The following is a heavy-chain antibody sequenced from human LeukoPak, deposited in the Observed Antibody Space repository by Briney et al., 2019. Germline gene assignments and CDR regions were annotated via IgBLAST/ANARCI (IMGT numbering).Heavy chain of an antibody. CDR1: GYTFTGYY. J-gene: IGHJ3*02. CDR3: ARASGYYYGSGSYAGSYDAFDI. V-gene: IGHV1-2*02. CDR2: INPNSGGT. Sequence: ASVKVSCKASGYTFTGYYMHWVRQAPGQGLEWVGWINPNSGGTNYAQKFQGRVTMTRDTSISTAYMELSRLRSDDTAVYYCARASGYYYGSGSYAGSYDAFDIWGQGTMVTVSS. D-gene: IGHD3-10*01.